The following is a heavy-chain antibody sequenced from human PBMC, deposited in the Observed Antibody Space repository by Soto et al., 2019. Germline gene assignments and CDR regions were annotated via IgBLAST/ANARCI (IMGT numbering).Heavy chain of an antibody. V-gene: IGHV4-39*02. CDR2: IYYSGTT. CDR3: ARCWEGRSTYYD. CDR1: DGSIGSSTDY. J-gene: IGHJ1*01. D-gene: IGHD3-3*01. Sequence: QLQLQVSGPGLVKSSETLSLSCNVTDGSIGSSTDYWGWIRQPPETGLEWIGNIYYSGTTYYNPSLKSRFTNSVDTSTSHFSLKLTSVTAADTAVYYCARCWEGRSTYYDWGQSTRVTVSS.